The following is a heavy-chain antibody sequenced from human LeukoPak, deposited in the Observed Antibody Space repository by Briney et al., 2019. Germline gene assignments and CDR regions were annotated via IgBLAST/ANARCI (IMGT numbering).Heavy chain of an antibody. Sequence: GRSLRLSCAASGFTFSSYAMHWVRQAPGKGLEWVAVISYDGSNKYYADSVKGRFTISRDNSKNTLYLQMNSLRAEDTAVYYCAIIGSSLGWGQGTLVTVSS. D-gene: IGHD2-15*01. CDR2: ISYDGSNK. V-gene: IGHV3-30-3*01. CDR3: AIIGSSLG. J-gene: IGHJ4*02. CDR1: GFTFSSYA.